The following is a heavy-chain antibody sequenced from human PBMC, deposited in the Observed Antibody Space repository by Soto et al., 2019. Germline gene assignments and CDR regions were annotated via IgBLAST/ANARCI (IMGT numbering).Heavy chain of an antibody. CDR2: ISGSGGTT. Sequence: LSLTCAASGFTFSSHAMSWVRLTPGKGLEWVSLISGSGGTTYYADSVKGRFTISRDNSKNTRYLQMNSLRAEDTAVYYCAKALPYSGYDYYMDVWGKGTTVTVSS. CDR3: AKALPYSGYDYYMDV. D-gene: IGHD5-12*01. J-gene: IGHJ6*03. CDR1: GFTFSSHA. V-gene: IGHV3-23*01.